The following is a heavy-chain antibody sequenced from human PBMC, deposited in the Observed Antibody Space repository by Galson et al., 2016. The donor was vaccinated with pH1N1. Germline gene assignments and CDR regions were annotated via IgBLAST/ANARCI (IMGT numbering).Heavy chain of an antibody. CDR2: ISSSGSTI. J-gene: IGHJ3*02. Sequence: SLRLSCAASGFTFSDYYMSWIRRAPGKGLEWVSYISSSGSTIFYADSVKGRSTISRDNAKNSLYLQMNSLRAEDTAVYYCASAPRLGELELGDVFDIWGQGTMVTVSS. CDR1: GFTFSDYY. D-gene: IGHD3-10*01. CDR3: ASAPRLGELELGDVFDI. V-gene: IGHV3-11*01.